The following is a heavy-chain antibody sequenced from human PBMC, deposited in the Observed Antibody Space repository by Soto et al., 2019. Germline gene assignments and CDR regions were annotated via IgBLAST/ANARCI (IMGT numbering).Heavy chain of an antibody. CDR1: GGTFSSYA. V-gene: IGHV1-69*06. CDR2: IIPIFGTA. Sequence: SVKVSCKASGGTFSSYAISWVRQAPGQGLEWMGGIIPIFGTANYAQKFQGRVTITADKSTSTAYMELSSLRSEDTAVYYCACRGGIAARPGCIYLSCWGQGSRVSVSS. CDR3: ACRGGIAARPGCIYLSC. J-gene: IGHJ1*01. D-gene: IGHD6-6*01.